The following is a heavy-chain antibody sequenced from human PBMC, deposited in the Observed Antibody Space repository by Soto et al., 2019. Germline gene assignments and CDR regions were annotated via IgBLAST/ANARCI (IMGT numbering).Heavy chain of an antibody. CDR3: AGRSNPRLRYFDY. D-gene: IGHD1-26*01. CDR1: GGSISSSSYY. Sequence: QLQLQESGPGLVKPSETLSLTCTVSGGSISSSSYYWGWIRQPPGKGLEWIGSIHYSGSTYYNPSLMSRVTISVDTSKNQFSLKLSSVTAADTAVYYCAGRSNPRLRYFDYWGQGTLVTVSS. CDR2: IHYSGST. V-gene: IGHV4-39*01. J-gene: IGHJ4*02.